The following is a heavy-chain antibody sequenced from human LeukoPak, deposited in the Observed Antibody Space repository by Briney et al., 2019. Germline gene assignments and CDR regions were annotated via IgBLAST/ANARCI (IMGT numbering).Heavy chain of an antibody. J-gene: IGHJ4*02. CDR1: GGSISSGDYY. Sequence: SETLSLTCTVSGGSISSGDYYWSWIRQPPGKGLEWIGYIYYSGSTYYNPSLKSRVTISVDTSKNQFSLKLSSVTAADTAVYYCARGNGDYGGGFDYWGQGTLVTVSS. CDR3: ARGNGDYGGGFDY. V-gene: IGHV4-30-4*08. D-gene: IGHD4-23*01. CDR2: IYYSGST.